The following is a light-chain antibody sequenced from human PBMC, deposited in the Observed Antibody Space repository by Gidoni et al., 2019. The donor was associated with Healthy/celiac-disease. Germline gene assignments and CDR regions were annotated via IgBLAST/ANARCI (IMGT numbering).Light chain of an antibody. V-gene: IGKV3-11*01. CDR1: QIVSSY. Sequence: EIVLTQSPATLSSSPGERATLYCRASQIVSSYLAWYQQKPGQAPRLLIYDASNRATGIPARFIGSGSGTDFTLTISSLEPEDFAVYYCQQRSNWPITFXQXTRLXIK. CDR3: QQRSNWPIT. CDR2: DAS. J-gene: IGKJ5*01.